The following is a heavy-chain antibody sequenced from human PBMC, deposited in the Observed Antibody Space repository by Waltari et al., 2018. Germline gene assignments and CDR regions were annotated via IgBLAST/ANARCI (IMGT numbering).Heavy chain of an antibody. CDR3: ARGSWGYFDY. CDR2: INHSGST. D-gene: IGHD1-26*01. CDR1: GGSFSGYY. J-gene: IGHJ4*02. Sequence: QVQLQQWGAGLLKPSETLSLTCAVYGGSFSGYYWSWIRQPPGKGLEWIGEINHSGSTNYNPSLKSRDTISVDTSKNQFSLKLSSVTAADTAVYYCARGSWGYFDYWGQGTLVTVSS. V-gene: IGHV4-34*01.